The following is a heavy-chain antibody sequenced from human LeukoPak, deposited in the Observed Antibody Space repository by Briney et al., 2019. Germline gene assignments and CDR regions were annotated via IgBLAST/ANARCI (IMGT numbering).Heavy chain of an antibody. Sequence: PSETLSLTCTVSGGSISSSSYYWGWIRQPPGKGQEWIGSIYYSGSTYYNPSLKSRFTISVDTAKNQFSLKLSSVTAADTAMYYCARDETYSSDWQSNHYYYYMDVWGIGTTVTVSS. D-gene: IGHD6-19*01. CDR3: ARDETYSSDWQSNHYYYYMDV. CDR2: IYYSGST. V-gene: IGHV4-39*02. CDR1: GGSISSSSYY. J-gene: IGHJ6*03.